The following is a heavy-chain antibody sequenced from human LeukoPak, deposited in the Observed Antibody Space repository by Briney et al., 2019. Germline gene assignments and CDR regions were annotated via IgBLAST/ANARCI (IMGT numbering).Heavy chain of an antibody. CDR1: GFTFSSYA. V-gene: IGHV3-23*01. J-gene: IGHJ4*02. CDR2: ISGSGGST. Sequence: GGSLRLSCAASGFTFSSYAMSWVRQAPGKGLEWVSSISGSGGSTYDADSVKGRFTISRDNSKNTLYLQMNSLRAEDTAVYYCAKELYYDSSGYPSAFDYWGQGTLVTVSS. CDR3: AKELYYDSSGYPSAFDY. D-gene: IGHD3-22*01.